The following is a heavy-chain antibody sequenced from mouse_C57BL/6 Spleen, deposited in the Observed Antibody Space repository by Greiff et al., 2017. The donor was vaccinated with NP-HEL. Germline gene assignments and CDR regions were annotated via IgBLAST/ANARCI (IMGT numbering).Heavy chain of an antibody. V-gene: IGHV2-3*01. Sequence: VKLMESGPGLVAPSQSLSITCTVSGFSLTSYGVNWVRQPPGKGLEWLGVIWGDGSTNYHSATIYRLSLSKDNYTSHGLLILNSLQTDETATYYCAKGYYGNYLYYFDDWGKGTTLTVSS. CDR1: GFSLTSYG. J-gene: IGHJ2*01. CDR2: IWGDGST. CDR3: AKGYYGNYLYYFDD. D-gene: IGHD2-1*01.